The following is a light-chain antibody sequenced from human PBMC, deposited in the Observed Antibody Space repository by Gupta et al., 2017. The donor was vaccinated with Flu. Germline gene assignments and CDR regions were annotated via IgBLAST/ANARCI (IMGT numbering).Light chain of an antibody. CDR2: EVS. CDR3: SSYTSSSIPVV. CDR1: SSDVGGYNY. J-gene: IGLJ2*01. V-gene: IGLV2-14*01. Sequence: ITISCTGTSSDVGGYNYVSWYQQHPGKAPKLMIYEVSNRPSGVSNRFSGSKSGNTASLTISGLQAEDEADYYCSSYTSSSIPVVFGGGTKLTVL.